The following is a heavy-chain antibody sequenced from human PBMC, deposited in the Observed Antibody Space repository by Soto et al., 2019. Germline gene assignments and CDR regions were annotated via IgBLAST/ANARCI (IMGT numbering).Heavy chain of an antibody. Sequence: SETLSLTCTVSGGSISSGDYYWSWIRQPPGKGLEWIGYIYYSGGTYYIPSLETRVTMSVDTSKNQFSLKLSSVTAADTAVYYCARGIIPLGASRREHWFDPWGQGTVVTVSS. CDR1: GGSISSGDYY. D-gene: IGHD6-13*01. CDR2: IYYSGGT. V-gene: IGHV4-30-4*01. J-gene: IGHJ5*02. CDR3: ARGIIPLGASRREHWFDP.